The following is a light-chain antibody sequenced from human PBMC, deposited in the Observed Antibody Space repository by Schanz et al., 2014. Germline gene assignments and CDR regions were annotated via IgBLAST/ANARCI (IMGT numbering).Light chain of an antibody. CDR1: SSDVGGYNY. J-gene: IGLJ2*01. Sequence: QSALTQPASVSGSPGQSITISCTGTSSDVGGYNYVSWYQQHPGKAPKLMIYDVNNRPSGVSNRFSGSKSGNTASLTISGLQAEDEADFYCASYTSTSIVVFGGGTKVTVL. CDR3: ASYTSTSIVV. V-gene: IGLV2-14*03. CDR2: DVN.